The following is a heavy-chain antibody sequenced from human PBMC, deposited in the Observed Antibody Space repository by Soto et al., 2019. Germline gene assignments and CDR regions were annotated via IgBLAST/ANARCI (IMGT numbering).Heavy chain of an antibody. CDR2: INAGNGNT. J-gene: IGHJ4*02. CDR3: ARSIVVVTALDY. CDR1: GYTLTSYA. D-gene: IGHD2-21*02. V-gene: IGHV1-3*01. Sequence: ASVQGSCKASGYTLTSYAVHWVRQAPGQRLEWMGWINAGNGNTKYSQKFQGRVTITRDTSASTAYMELSSLRSEDTAVYYCARSIVVVTALDYWGQGTLVTVSS.